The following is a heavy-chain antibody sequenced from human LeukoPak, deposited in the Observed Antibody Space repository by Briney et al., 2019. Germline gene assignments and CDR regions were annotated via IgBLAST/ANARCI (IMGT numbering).Heavy chain of an antibody. V-gene: IGHV4-59*12. Sequence: PSETLSLTCTVSGGSISSYYWSWIRQPPGKGLEWIGYIYYSGSTNYNPSLKSRVTISVDTSKNQFSLKLSSVTAADTAVYYCAKXEYYYDSSGYYXAXWYFDLWGRGTLVTVSS. D-gene: IGHD3-22*01. J-gene: IGHJ2*01. CDR3: AKXEYYYDSSGYYXAXWYFDL. CDR2: IYYSGST. CDR1: GGSISSYY.